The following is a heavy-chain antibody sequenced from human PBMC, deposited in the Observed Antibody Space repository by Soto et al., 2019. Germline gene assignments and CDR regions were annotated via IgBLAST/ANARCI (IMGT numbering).Heavy chain of an antibody. Sequence: EVQLLESGGGLVQPGGSLRLSCAASGFTFSSYAMSWVRQAPGKGLEWVSAISGSGGSTYYADSVKGRFTISRDNSKNTLYLQMNSLRAEDTAVYYCAIAGNPQSAYYDSSGYYQYYFDYWGQGTLVTVSS. CDR1: GFTFSSYA. D-gene: IGHD3-22*01. CDR3: AIAGNPQSAYYDSSGYYQYYFDY. CDR2: ISGSGGST. J-gene: IGHJ4*02. V-gene: IGHV3-23*01.